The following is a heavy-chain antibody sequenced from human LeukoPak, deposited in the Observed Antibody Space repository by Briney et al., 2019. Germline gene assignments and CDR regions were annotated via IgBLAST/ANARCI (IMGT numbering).Heavy chain of an antibody. J-gene: IGHJ4*02. CDR1: GGTFSSYA. CDR2: IIPIFGIA. D-gene: IGHD1-1*01. Sequence: GASVKVSCKASGGTFSSYAISWVRQAPGQGLEWMGRIIPIFGIANYAQKFKGRVTITADKSTSTAYMELSSLRSEDTAVYYCASLDSHLDYWGQGTLVTVSS. V-gene: IGHV1-69*04. CDR3: ASLDSHLDY.